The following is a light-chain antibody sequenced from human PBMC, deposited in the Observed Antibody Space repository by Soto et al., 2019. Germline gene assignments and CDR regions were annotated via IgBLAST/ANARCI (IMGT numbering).Light chain of an antibody. CDR1: SSNIGAGYD. V-gene: IGLV1-40*01. CDR3: QSYDSSLSVWV. CDR2: GNS. Sequence: QSVLTQPPSVSGAPGQRVTISCTGSSSNIGAGYDVHWYQQLPGTAPKLLIYGNSNRPSGVPDRFSGSKSGTSASLAITGLQAEDEAVYYCQSYDSSLSVWVFGGGTKVTAL. J-gene: IGLJ3*02.